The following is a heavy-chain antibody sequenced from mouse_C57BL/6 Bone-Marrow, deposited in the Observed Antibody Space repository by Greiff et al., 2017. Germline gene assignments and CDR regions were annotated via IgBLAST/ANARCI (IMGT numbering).Heavy chain of an antibody. CDR1: GFNIKDDY. D-gene: IGHD2-3*01. V-gene: IGHV14-4*01. J-gene: IGHJ1*03. CDR2: IDPENGDT. Sequence: EVQLQQSGAELVRPGASVKLSCTASGFNIKDDYMHWVKQRPEQGLEWIGWIDPENGDTEYASKFQGKATITADTSSNTAYLQLSSLTSEDTAVYYCTLDGYSRWYFDVGGTGTTVTVSS. CDR3: TLDGYSRWYFDV.